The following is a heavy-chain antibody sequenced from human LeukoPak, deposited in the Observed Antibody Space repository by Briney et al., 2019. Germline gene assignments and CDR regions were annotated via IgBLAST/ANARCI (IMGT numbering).Heavy chain of an antibody. CDR3: ARANGYSSGYRFDP. D-gene: IGHD6-19*01. Sequence: ASVKVSCKASGYTFTGYYMHWVRQAPGQGLEWMGWINPNSGGTNYAQEFQGWVTMTRDTSISTAYMELSRLRSDDTAVYYCARANGYSSGYRFDPWGQGTLVTVSS. CDR2: INPNSGGT. V-gene: IGHV1-2*04. CDR1: GYTFTGYY. J-gene: IGHJ5*02.